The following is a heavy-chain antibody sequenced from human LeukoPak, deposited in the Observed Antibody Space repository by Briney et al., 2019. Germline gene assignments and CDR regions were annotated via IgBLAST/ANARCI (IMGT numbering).Heavy chain of an antibody. J-gene: IGHJ3*02. CDR2: ISGNGGST. Sequence: GGSLRLSCAASGFTFSSYAMSWVRQAPGKGLEWVSSISGNGGSTYYADSVKGRFTISRDNSKNTLYLQMNSLRAEDTAVYYCAKDPAMVRGFFTPIRGDGAFDIWGQGTMVTVSS. CDR1: GFTFSSYA. CDR3: AKDPAMVRGFFTPIRGDGAFDI. V-gene: IGHV3-23*01. D-gene: IGHD3-10*01.